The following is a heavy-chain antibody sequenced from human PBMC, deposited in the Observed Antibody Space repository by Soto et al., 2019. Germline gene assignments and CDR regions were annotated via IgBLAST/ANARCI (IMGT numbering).Heavy chain of an antibody. Sequence: PCGSLRLPCAAFGCTFSSLWMHRVLQAQGKGLVWVSRINSDGSSTSYADSVKGRFTISRDNAKNTLYLQMNSLRAEDTAVYYCARDGCSSTSCFFFDYWGQGTLVTVSS. CDR2: INSDGSST. CDR3: ARDGCSSTSCFFFDY. D-gene: IGHD2-2*01. J-gene: IGHJ4*02. V-gene: IGHV3-74*01. CDR1: GCTFSSLW.